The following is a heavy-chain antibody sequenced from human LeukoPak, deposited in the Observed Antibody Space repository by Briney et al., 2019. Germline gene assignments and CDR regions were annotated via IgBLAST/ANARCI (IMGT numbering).Heavy chain of an antibody. J-gene: IGHJ4*02. CDR2: IYTSGST. D-gene: IGHD3-22*01. V-gene: IGHV4-4*07. CDR1: GGSINNYY. Sequence: SETLSLTCTVPGGSINNYYWSWIRQPAGKGLEWIGRIYTSGSTNYNPSLKSRVTMSLDTSKNQFSLKLSSVTAADTAVYYCARDTVYYDSSGYLGVFDYWGQGTLVTVSS. CDR3: ARDTVYYDSSGYLGVFDY.